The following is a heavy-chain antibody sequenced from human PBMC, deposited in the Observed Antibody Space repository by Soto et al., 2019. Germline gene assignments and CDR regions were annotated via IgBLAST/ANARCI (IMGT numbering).Heavy chain of an antibody. D-gene: IGHD5-12*01. CDR3: AKLNSGYDLDFDY. CDR1: GFTFSSYA. V-gene: IGHV3-23*01. J-gene: IGHJ4*02. Sequence: QAGGSLRLSCAASGFTFSSYAMSWVRQAPGKGLEWVSAISGSGGSTYCADSVKGRFTISRDNSKNTLYLQMNSLRAEDTAVYYCAKLNSGYDLDFDYWGQGTLVTVSS. CDR2: ISGSGGST.